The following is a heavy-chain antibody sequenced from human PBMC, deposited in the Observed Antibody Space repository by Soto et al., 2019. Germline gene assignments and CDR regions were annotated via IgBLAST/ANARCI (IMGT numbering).Heavy chain of an antibody. J-gene: IGHJ4*02. V-gene: IGHV4-39*01. Sequence: QVQLQESGPGLVKPSETLSLTCTVSGVSISSISYYWGWIRQPPGRGPEWIGTVYYSGTTYYNPSLKGRVTTSVDTSRNQFSLTLSSVTAADTAVYYCARQVWGGYYIPYYFDYWGQGTLVTVSS. CDR2: VYYSGTT. D-gene: IGHD3-3*01. CDR3: ARQVWGGYYIPYYFDY. CDR1: GVSISSISYY.